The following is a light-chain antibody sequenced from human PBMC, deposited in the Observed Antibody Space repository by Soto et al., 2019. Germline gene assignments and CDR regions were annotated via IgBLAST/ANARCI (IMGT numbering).Light chain of an antibody. Sequence: SVLPQPPSASGSPGQSVTISCTGTSSDVGGYNYVSWYQQHPGKAPKLMIYEVSKRPSGVPDRFSGSTTGNTASLTVSGLQDEDEGYYYGSSYAGSNNYVLGTRTMVTDL. CDR3: SSYAGSNNYV. V-gene: IGLV2-8*01. CDR2: EVS. CDR1: SSDVGGYNY. J-gene: IGLJ1*01.